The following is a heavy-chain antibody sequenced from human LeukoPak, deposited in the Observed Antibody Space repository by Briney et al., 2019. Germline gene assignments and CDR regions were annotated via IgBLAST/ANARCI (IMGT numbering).Heavy chain of an antibody. J-gene: IGHJ4*02. CDR3: ASSSLRGSGIDY. CDR1: GGSSSGYY. CDR2: INHSGST. V-gene: IGHV4-34*01. Sequence: PSETLSLTCAVYGGSSSGYYWSWIRQPPGKGLEWIGKINHSGSTNYNPSLKSRVTISVDTSKNQFSLKLSSVTAADTAVYYCASSSLRGSGIDYWGQGTLVTVSS. D-gene: IGHD3-10*01.